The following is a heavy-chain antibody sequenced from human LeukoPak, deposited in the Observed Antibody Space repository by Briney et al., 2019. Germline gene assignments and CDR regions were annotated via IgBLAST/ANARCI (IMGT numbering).Heavy chain of an antibody. D-gene: IGHD3-16*01. V-gene: IGHV4-59*01. CDR1: GDSISSYY. CDR2: IYYSGNT. CDR3: AREAPTSGYYYGMDV. Sequence: SETLSLTCTVSGDSISSYYWSWIRQPPGKGLEWIGYIYYSGNTNYNPSLKSRLTTSVDTSKNQFSLKLSSVTAADTAVYYCAREAPTSGYYYGMDVWGQGTLVTVSS. J-gene: IGHJ6*02.